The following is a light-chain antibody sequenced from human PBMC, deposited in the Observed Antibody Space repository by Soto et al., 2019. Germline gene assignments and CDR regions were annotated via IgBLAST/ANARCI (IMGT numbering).Light chain of an antibody. V-gene: IGKV1-27*01. CDR3: QKYNSAPLT. Sequence: DIQMTQSPSSLSASLVDRVTITARASQGIGVYLAWFQQKPGKVPKLLIYAASTLQSGVPSRFSGSGSRTDFTLTISSLQPEDFATYYCQKYNSAPLTFGGGTKVEIK. J-gene: IGKJ4*01. CDR2: AAS. CDR1: QGIGVY.